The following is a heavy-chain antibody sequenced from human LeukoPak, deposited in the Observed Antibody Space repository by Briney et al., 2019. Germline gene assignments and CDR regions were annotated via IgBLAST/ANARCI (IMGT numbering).Heavy chain of an antibody. CDR2: ISAYNGNT. CDR1: GYTFTSYG. V-gene: IGHV1-18*01. Sequence: ASVTVSCKASGYTFTSYGISWVRQAPGQGLEWMGWISAYNGNTNYAQKLQGRVTMTTDTSTSTAYMELRSVRSDDTAVYYCARARKSYHYGDYGYYFDYWGQGTLVTVSS. J-gene: IGHJ4*02. CDR3: ARARKSYHYGDYGYYFDY. D-gene: IGHD4-17*01.